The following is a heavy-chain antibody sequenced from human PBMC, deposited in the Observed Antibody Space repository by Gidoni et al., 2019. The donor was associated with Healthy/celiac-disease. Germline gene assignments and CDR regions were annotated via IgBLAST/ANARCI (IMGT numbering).Heavy chain of an antibody. V-gene: IGHV3-66*01. D-gene: IGHD3-9*01. J-gene: IGHJ3*02. CDR2: IYSGGST. CDR1: GFTVSSNY. CDR3: ARDMRYFDWFGGGDAFDI. Sequence: EVQLVESGGGLVQPGGSLRLSCAASGFTVSSNYMSWVRQAPGKGLEWVSVIYSGGSTYYADSVKGRFTISRDNSKNTLYLQMNSLRAEDTAVYYCARDMRYFDWFGGGDAFDIWCQGTMVTVSS.